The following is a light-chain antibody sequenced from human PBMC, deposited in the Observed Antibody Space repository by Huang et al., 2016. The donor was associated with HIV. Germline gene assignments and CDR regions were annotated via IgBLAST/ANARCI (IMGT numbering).Light chain of an antibody. J-gene: IGKJ1*01. CDR1: QTINSY. CDR3: QQTYSSPRT. Sequence: DIQMTQSPSSLSASVGDRVTITCRASQTINSYLHWYQQKPGKAPQLLIYAASNLQSGVPSRFSGGGSGTDFTRTISSLQPEDFATYYCQQTYSSPRTFGQGTKVDIK. V-gene: IGKV1-39*01. CDR2: AAS.